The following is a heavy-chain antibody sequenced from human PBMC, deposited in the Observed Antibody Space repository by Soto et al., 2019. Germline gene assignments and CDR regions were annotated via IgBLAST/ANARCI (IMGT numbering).Heavy chain of an antibody. CDR1: GFTFSSYA. CDR2: ISGSGGST. D-gene: IGHD3-22*01. CDR3: AKDYYDSSGYPDF. V-gene: IGHV3-23*01. J-gene: IGHJ4*02. Sequence: GGSLRLSCAASGFTFSSYAIRWVRQAPGKGLEWVSAISGSGGSTYYVDSVKGRFTISRDNSKVAPYLQMNSLRAEGAAVYYCAKDYYDSSGYPDFWGQGTLVTVSS.